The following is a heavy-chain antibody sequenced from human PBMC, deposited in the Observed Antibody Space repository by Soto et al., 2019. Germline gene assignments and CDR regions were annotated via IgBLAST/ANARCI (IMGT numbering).Heavy chain of an antibody. Sequence: EVQLVESGGGLVQPGGSLRLSCAASGFTFSSYEMNWVRQAPGKGLEWVSYISSSGSTIYYADSVKGRFTISRDNAKNSLYLQMNSLRAEVTSVYYCARILAVAGIYYFDNWGQGTLVTVSS. J-gene: IGHJ4*02. D-gene: IGHD6-19*01. CDR2: ISSSGSTI. CDR3: ARILAVAGIYYFDN. V-gene: IGHV3-48*03. CDR1: GFTFSSYE.